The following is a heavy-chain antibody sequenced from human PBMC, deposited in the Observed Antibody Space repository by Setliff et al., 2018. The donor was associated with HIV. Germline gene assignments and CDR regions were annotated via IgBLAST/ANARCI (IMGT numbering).Heavy chain of an antibody. V-gene: IGHV4-39*01. CDR1: GGSISSRSYY. J-gene: IGHJ4*02. D-gene: IGHD3-10*01. CDR3: ARLEVRSFYGSENLLFDF. Sequence: PSETLSLTCTVSGGSISSRSYYWGWIRQPPGKGLEWIGYIYYYSGSTYYNPSLKSRVTISVDTSKNQFSLKLSSVTAADTAVYYCARLEVRSFYGSENLLFDFWGQGTLVTVSS. CDR2: IYYYSGST.